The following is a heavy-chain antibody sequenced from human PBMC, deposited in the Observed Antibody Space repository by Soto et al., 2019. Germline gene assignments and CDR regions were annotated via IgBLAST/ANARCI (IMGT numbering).Heavy chain of an antibody. Sequence: SETLYLTCAVSGYTISSGYFCGWFRQPPGKGLEWIGSIYPSASTYYNPSFKSRVTVSVDTSKNQFSLKLRSVTAADTAVYYCARVGDIAYCSGGSCLTDAFDIWGQGKMVT. CDR1: GYTISSGYF. D-gene: IGHD2-15*01. J-gene: IGHJ3*02. CDR3: ARVGDIAYCSGGSCLTDAFDI. CDR2: IYPSAST. V-gene: IGHV4-38-2*01.